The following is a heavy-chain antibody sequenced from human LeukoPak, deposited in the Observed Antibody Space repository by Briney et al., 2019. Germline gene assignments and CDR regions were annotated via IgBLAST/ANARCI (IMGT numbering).Heavy chain of an antibody. J-gene: IGHJ3*02. V-gene: IGHV3-23*01. Sequence: PGGSLRLSCVASGFSFSNYAMSWVRQAPGKGLEWVSAISGSGGSTYYADSVKGRFTISRDNSKNTLYLQMNSLRAEDTAVYYCAKIRWELVDAFDIWGQGTMVTVSS. D-gene: IGHD1-26*01. CDR2: ISGSGGST. CDR1: GFSFSNYA. CDR3: AKIRWELVDAFDI.